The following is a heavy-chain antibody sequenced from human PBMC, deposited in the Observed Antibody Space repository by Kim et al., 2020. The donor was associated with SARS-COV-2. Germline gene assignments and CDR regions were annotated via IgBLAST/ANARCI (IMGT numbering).Heavy chain of an antibody. J-gene: IGHJ4*02. Sequence: SETLSLTCTVSGGSISSGDYYWSWIRQPPGKGLEWIGYIYHSVRTFYNPSLKSRVTISVDTSKNQFSLKLSSVTAADTAVYYCARSIAYYGSGSPLDYWGQGTLVTVSS. D-gene: IGHD3-10*01. CDR2: IYHSVRT. CDR1: GGSISSGDYY. CDR3: ARSIAYYGSGSPLDY. V-gene: IGHV4-30-4*01.